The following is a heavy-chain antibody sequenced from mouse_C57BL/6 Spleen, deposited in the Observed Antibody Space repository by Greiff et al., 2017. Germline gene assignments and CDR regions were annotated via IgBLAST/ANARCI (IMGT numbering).Heavy chain of an antibody. V-gene: IGHV1-15*01. J-gene: IGHJ4*01. CDR2: IDPETSGT. D-gene: IGHD1-1*01. Sequence: QVQLQQSGAELVRPGASVTLSCKASGYTFTDYEMHWVKQTPVHGLEWIGAIDPETSGTAYNQKFKGKAILTADKSSSTAYMELRSLTSEDSAVYYCNRLELRHAMDYWGQGTSVTVSS. CDR3: NRLELRHAMDY. CDR1: GYTFTDYE.